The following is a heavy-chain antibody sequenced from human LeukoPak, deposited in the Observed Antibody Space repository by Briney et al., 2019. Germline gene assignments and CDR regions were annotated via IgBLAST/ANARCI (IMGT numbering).Heavy chain of an antibody. CDR3: ARDWYYYDSSGARQYNWFDP. CDR1: GGTLSSYA. D-gene: IGHD3-22*01. V-gene: IGHV1-69*13. CDR2: IIPIFGTA. J-gene: IGHJ5*02. Sequence: SVKVSCKASGGTLSSYAISWVRQAPGQGLEWMGGIIPIFGTANYAQKFQGRVTITADESTSTAYMELSSLRSEDTAVYYCARDWYYYDSSGARQYNWFDPWGQGTLVTVSS.